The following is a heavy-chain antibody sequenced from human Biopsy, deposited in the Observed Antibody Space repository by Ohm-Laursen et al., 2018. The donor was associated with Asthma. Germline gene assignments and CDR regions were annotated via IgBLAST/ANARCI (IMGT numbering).Heavy chain of an antibody. CDR2: IYYSGTT. J-gene: IGHJ6*02. D-gene: IGHD6-13*01. Sequence: PGTLSLTCSLSSGSGGYMRSGNYCWGWNRQPPGKGLEWIGSIYYSGTTYYNPSLESRVTVSADTSKNQFSLKLTSVTAADTAVYYCVRGSSSWHHGPFHYYYGLDVWGQGTTATVSS. CDR3: VRGSSSWHHGPFHYYYGLDV. V-gene: IGHV4-39*01. CDR1: SGSGGYMRSGNYC.